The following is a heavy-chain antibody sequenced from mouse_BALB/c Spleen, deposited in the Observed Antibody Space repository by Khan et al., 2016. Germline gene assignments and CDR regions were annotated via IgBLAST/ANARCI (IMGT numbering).Heavy chain of an antibody. V-gene: IGHV5-6*01. CDR3: ARRNDGYYFDY. CDR1: GFTFSSYG. D-gene: IGHD2-3*01. Sequence: EVELVESGGDLVKPGGSLKLSCAASGFTFSSYGLSWVRQTPDKRLVWVATISSGGSFTHYPDSVKGRFTISSEHDKHTLYLQMSSLKSEDTAMYYCARRNDGYYFDYWGQGTTLTISS. J-gene: IGHJ2*01. CDR2: ISSGGSFT.